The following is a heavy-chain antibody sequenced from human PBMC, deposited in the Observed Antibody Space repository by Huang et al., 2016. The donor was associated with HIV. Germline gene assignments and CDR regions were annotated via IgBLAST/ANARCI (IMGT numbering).Heavy chain of an antibody. V-gene: IGHV4-59*11. CDR3: ARDHHDFWRGYRRMYFFDH. D-gene: IGHD3-3*01. CDR2: IDYSGST. CDR1: GGSISTHY. J-gene: IGHJ4*02. Sequence: QVQLQESGPGLVKPSETLSLTCTVSGGSISTHYWSWIRQPPGKGLEWIGSIDYSGSTHFSPSLKRRVTILLATSKNQFSLRVNSVTAADTAMYYCARDHHDFWRGYRRMYFFDHWGQGTLVTVSS.